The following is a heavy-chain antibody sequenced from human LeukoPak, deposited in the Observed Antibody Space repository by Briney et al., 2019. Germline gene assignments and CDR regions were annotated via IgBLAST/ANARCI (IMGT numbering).Heavy chain of an antibody. D-gene: IGHD6-13*01. J-gene: IGHJ4*02. CDR3: ARVIDAAPYYFDY. Sequence: PSETLSLTCAVYGGSFSGYYWSWIRQPPGKGLEWIGEINHSGSTNCNPSLKSRVTISVDTSKNQFSLKLSSVTAADTAVYYCARVIDAAPYYFDYWGQGTLVTVSS. CDR2: INHSGST. V-gene: IGHV4-34*01. CDR1: GGSFSGYY.